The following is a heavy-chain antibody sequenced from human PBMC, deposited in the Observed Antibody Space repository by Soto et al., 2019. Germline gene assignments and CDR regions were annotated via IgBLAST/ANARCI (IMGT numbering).Heavy chain of an antibody. CDR2: IYYSGST. J-gene: IGHJ4*02. Sequence: QVQLQESGPGLVKPSETLSLNCTVSGGSVSSGNYYWSWIRQPPGKGLEWIGYIYYSGSTNYNPSLKSRVTISVDMSKNQFSLNLSSVTAADTAVYYCARDRRWYGNYGIDYWGQGTLVTVSS. CDR3: ARDRRWYGNYGIDY. D-gene: IGHD4-17*01. CDR1: GGSVSSGNYY. V-gene: IGHV4-61*01.